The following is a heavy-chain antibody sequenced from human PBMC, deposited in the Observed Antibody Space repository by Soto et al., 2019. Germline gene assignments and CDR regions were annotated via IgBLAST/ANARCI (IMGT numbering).Heavy chain of an antibody. J-gene: IGHJ5*02. Sequence: EVQLVESGGALVQPGGSLRLSCAASGFTVTNYWMAWVRQAPGKGLEWVAHIDQGGGEKYYVDSVKGRFTISRDNAKNSLYLQMNSLRAEDTALYYCARGGNWFDPWGQGTLVTVSS. CDR2: IDQGGGEK. V-gene: IGHV3-7*05. CDR1: GFTVTNYW. D-gene: IGHD3-10*01. CDR3: ARGGNWFDP.